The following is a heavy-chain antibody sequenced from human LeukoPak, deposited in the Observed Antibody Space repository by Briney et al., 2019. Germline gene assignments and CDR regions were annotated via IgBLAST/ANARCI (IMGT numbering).Heavy chain of an antibody. D-gene: IGHD1-26*01. CDR2: INPNSGGT. CDR1: GYTFTGYY. V-gene: IGHV1-2*02. Sequence: GASVKASSKASGYTFTGYYMHWVRRAPGQGLEWMGWINPNSGGTNYAQKFQGRVTLTRDTSISTAYMELSRLRSDDTAVYYCARVRVGATAADAFDIWGQGTMVTVSS. CDR3: ARVRVGATAADAFDI. J-gene: IGHJ3*02.